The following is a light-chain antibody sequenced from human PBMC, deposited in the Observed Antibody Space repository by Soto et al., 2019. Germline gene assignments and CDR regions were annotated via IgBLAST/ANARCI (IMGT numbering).Light chain of an antibody. CDR2: KAS. CDR3: QQYSRNPLT. CDR1: QSVSSW. Sequence: DIQMTQSPSTLSASVGDRVTITCRASQSVSSWLAWYQQKPGEVPKLLIYKASSLESGVPSRFSGSGSGPEVTLTISSLQPDDFVTYYCQQYSRNPLTFGGGTKVEIK. J-gene: IGKJ4*02. V-gene: IGKV1-5*03.